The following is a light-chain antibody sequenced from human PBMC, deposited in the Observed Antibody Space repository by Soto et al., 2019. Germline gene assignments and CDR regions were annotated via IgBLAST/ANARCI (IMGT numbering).Light chain of an antibody. CDR3: QHFYTHPPT. CDR1: QDIGTS. V-gene: IGKV1-8*01. J-gene: IGKJ1*01. CDR2: CAS. Sequence: AIRMTQSPSSFSASTGDRVTISCRASQDIGTSLAWYQQKPGKTPKLLISCASTLQIGVPSRFSGSGSGTDFTLTINSLQSEDFATYLCQHFYTHPPTFGQGTKVE.